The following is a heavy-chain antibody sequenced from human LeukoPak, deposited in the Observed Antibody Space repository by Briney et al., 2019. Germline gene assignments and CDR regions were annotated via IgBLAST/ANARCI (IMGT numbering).Heavy chain of an antibody. CDR2: ISTSSIYI. D-gene: IGHD6-25*01. J-gene: IGHJ4*02. CDR1: GFTFSSNS. CDR3: ARGSHGVAATDTAFDY. V-gene: IGHV3-21*01. Sequence: PGGSLRLSCAASGFTFSSNSMNWVRQAPGKGLEWVSSISTSSIYIYYADSVRGRFTISRDNARKSLYLQMDSLRAEDTAVYYCARGSHGVAATDTAFDYWGQGILGTVSS.